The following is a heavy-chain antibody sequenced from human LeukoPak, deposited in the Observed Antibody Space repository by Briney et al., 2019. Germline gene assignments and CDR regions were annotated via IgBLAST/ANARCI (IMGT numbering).Heavy chain of an antibody. J-gene: IGHJ4*02. Sequence: SETLSLTCTVSGGSTSGYNWSWIRQSPGKGLEWIGYVYYSGSTNYNPSLQSRVTLSLDTSKNQVSLKLSSVTAADTAVYYCARNIAVTGTYSYSDYWGQGTLVTVSS. V-gene: IGHV4-59*08. CDR3: ARNIAVTGTYSYSDY. CDR2: VYYSGST. CDR1: GGSTSGYN. D-gene: IGHD6-19*01.